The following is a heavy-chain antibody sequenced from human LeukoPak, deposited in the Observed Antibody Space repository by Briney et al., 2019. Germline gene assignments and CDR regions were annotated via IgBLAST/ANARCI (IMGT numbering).Heavy chain of an antibody. V-gene: IGHV3-23*01. CDR2: ISGSGVTT. J-gene: IGHJ3*02. D-gene: IGHD1-26*01. CDR3: AKAKVGATNDAFDI. Sequence: GGSLRLSCAASGFTSSDYAMSWVRLAPGKGLEWVSAISGSGVTTYHVDSVKGRFTISRDSSKNTLYLQMNSLRAEDTAVYYCAKAKVGATNDAFDIWGQGTMVTVSS. CDR1: GFTSSDYA.